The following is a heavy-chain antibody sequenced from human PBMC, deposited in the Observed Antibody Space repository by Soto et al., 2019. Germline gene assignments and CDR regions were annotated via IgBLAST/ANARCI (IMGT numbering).Heavy chain of an antibody. D-gene: IGHD2-2*02. V-gene: IGHV3-30*18. CDR1: GFTFNTYG. Sequence: QEQLVESGGGVVQPGKSLRLSCAASGFTFNTYGVHWVRQAPGKGLEWVAVISYDGSEKYYVDSVKGRFTISKDNSKNTLYLQMNSLRPEDTAVYYCAKSPNFYCSSPNCYKYYFDHWGQGTRVTVSS. CDR2: ISYDGSEK. CDR3: AKSPNFYCSSPNCYKYYFDH. J-gene: IGHJ4*02.